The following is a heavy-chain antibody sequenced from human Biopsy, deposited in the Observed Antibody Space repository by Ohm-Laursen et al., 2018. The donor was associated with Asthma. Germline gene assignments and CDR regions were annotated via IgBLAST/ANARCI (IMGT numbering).Heavy chain of an antibody. CDR3: AKARCYYYYCDMEV. Sequence: SSVKVSCKASGGTFNNYAINWVRQTPGQGLEWMGGISPIFGSTAYAQKFQGRVTITADVFTSTVYMELSGLRSEDTAVLYCAKARCYYYYCDMEVWGPGTAITVSS. V-gene: IGHV1-69*01. CDR2: ISPIFGST. CDR1: GGTFNNYA. J-gene: IGHJ6*02.